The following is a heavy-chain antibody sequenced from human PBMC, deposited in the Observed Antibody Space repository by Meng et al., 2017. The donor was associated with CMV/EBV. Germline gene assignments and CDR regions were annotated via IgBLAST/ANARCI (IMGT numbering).Heavy chain of an antibody. D-gene: IGHD2-15*01. CDR2: ISSSSSYI. V-gene: IGHV3-21*01. J-gene: IGHJ4*02. Sequence: GESLKISCAASGFTFSSYSMNWVRQAPGKGLEWVSSISSSSSYIYYADSVKGRFTISRDNAKKSLVLQMNSLRADDTAVYYCARDQGLLANWGQGTLVTVSS. CDR1: GFTFSSYS. CDR3: ARDQGLLAN.